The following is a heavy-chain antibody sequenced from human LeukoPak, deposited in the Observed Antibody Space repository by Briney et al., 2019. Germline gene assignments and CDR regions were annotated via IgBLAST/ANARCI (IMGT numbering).Heavy chain of an antibody. V-gene: IGHV3-21*01. CDR1: GFTFSSYS. Sequence: GGSLRLSCAASGFTFSSYSMNWVRQAPGKGLEWVSSISSSSSYIYYADSVKGRFTISRDNAKNSLYLQMNSLRAEDTAVYYCATPGMAGAFDYWGQGTLVTVSS. CDR3: ATPGMAGAFDY. J-gene: IGHJ4*02. CDR2: ISSSSSYI. D-gene: IGHD3-10*01.